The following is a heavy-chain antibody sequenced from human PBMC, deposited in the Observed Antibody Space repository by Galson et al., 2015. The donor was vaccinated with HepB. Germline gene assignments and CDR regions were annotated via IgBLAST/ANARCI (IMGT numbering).Heavy chain of an antibody. V-gene: IGHV3-21*01. CDR1: GFTFSSYS. Sequence: SLRLSCAASGFTFSSYSMNWVRQAPGKGLEWVSSISSSSSYIYYADSVKGRFTISRDNAKNSLYLQMNSLRAEDTAVYYCARDRDMRDYSNSFYYYYYGMDVWGQGTTVTVSS. J-gene: IGHJ6*02. D-gene: IGHD4-11*01. CDR2: ISSSSSYI. CDR3: ARDRDMRDYSNSFYYYYYGMDV.